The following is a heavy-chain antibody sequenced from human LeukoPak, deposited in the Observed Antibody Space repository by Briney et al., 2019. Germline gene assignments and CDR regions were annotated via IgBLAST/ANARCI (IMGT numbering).Heavy chain of an antibody. Sequence: GGSLRLSCAASGFTFSDYYMSWIRQAPGKGLEWVSSISSSSSYIYYADSVKGRFTISRDNAKNSLYLQMNSLRAEDTAVYYCARDLYYDSSGFDYWGQGTLVTVSS. CDR1: GFTFSDYY. D-gene: IGHD3-22*01. CDR2: ISSSSSYI. V-gene: IGHV3-11*06. CDR3: ARDLYYDSSGFDY. J-gene: IGHJ4*02.